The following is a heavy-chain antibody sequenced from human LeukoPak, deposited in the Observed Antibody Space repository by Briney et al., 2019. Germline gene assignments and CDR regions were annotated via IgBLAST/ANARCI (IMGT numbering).Heavy chain of an antibody. Sequence: PGGSLRLSCAASGFTVSNNYISWVRQAPGMGLEWVSVIHSGGLTYYADSVKGRFTISRDNSKNTVYLQMNSLRAEDTAVYYCARDRAAAAGAWGQGTLVTVSS. CDR2: IHSGGLT. J-gene: IGHJ4*02. CDR1: GFTVSNNY. V-gene: IGHV3-53*01. CDR3: ARDRAAAAGA. D-gene: IGHD6-13*01.